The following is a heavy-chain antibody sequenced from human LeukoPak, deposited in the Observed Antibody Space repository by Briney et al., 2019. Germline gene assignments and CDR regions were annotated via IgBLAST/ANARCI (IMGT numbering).Heavy chain of an antibody. CDR3: ARERGSDILTGYYDSSSKYYFDY. V-gene: IGHV1-18*01. D-gene: IGHD3-9*01. CDR2: ISAYNGNT. Sequence: ASVKVSCKASGYTFTSYGISWVRQAPGQGLEWMGWISAYNGNTNYAKKLQGRVTMTTDTSTSTAYMELRSLRSDDTAVYYCARERGSDILTGYYDSSSKYYFDYWGQGTLVTVSS. CDR1: GYTFTSYG. J-gene: IGHJ4*02.